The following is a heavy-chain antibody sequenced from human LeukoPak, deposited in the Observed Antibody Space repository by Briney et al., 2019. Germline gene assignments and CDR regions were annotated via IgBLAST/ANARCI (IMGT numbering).Heavy chain of an antibody. J-gene: IGHJ2*01. CDR2: ISDSGANT. CDR1: GFTFSTYA. V-gene: IGHV3-23*01. D-gene: IGHD6-19*01. Sequence: GGSLRLSCAASGFTFSTYAMSWVRQAPGKGLEWVSTISDSGANTYYADSVRGRFTISRDNSKNTLYLQKNSLRADDTAIYYCAKSMTLQWRGFFDLWGRGTHVTVSS. CDR3: AKSMTLQWRGFFDL.